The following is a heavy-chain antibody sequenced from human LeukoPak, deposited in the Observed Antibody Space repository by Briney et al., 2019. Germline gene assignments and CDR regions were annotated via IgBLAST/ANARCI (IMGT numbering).Heavy chain of an antibody. J-gene: IGHJ4*02. Sequence: SVKVSCKASGGTFSNYAISWVRQAPGQGLEWMGGIIPIFGTANYAQKFQGRVTITADEATSTAYMELSSLRSEDTAVYYCARDGYSSGYGQTTKSRPSDYWGQGTLVTVSS. CDR1: GGTFSNYA. D-gene: IGHD6-19*01. V-gene: IGHV1-69*13. CDR2: IIPIFGTA. CDR3: ARDGYSSGYGQTTKSRPSDY.